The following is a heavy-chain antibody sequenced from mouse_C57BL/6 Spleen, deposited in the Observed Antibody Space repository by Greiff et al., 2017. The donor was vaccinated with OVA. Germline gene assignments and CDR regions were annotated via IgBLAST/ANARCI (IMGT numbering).Heavy chain of an antibody. J-gene: IGHJ2*01. CDR3: ARSELGDFDY. CDR2: INPSNGGT. Sequence: VQLQPPGTELVKPGASVKLFCKASGYTFTSYRMHRVKQRPGQGLEWIGNINPSNGGTNYNEKFKSKATLTVDKSSSTAYMQLSSLTSEDSAVYYCARSELGDFDYWGQGTTLTVSS. D-gene: IGHD4-1*01. CDR1: GYTFTSYR. V-gene: IGHV1-53*01.